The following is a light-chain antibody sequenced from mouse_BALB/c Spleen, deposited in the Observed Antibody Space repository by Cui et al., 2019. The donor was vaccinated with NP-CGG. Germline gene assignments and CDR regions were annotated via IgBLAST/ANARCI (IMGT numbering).Light chain of an antibody. CDR2: GTN. CDR1: TGAVTTNNY. J-gene: IGLJ1*01. V-gene: IGLV1*01. CDR3: VLWYSNHWV. Sequence: AFGTPKSAPTTSPGETVTLTCRSSTGAVTTNNYANWVQEKPDHLFTGLIGGTNNRVPGVPARFSGSLIGDKAALTITGTQTEDEAIYFCVLWYSNHWVFGGGTKLTVL.